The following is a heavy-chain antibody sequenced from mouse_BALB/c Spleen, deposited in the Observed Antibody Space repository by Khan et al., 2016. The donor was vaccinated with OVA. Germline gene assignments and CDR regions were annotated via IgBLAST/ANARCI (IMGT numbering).Heavy chain of an antibody. Sequence: EVQPVESGGGLVQPGGSRKLSCAASGFTFSSYGMHWVRQAPEKGLEWVAYISGDSSTIYYADTVKGRFTISSDNPKNTLFLQMTSLMSEDTAMYYCATSYYYGYYFDYWGPGTTLTVSS. CDR3: ATSYYYGYYFDY. CDR2: ISGDSSTI. V-gene: IGHV5-17*02. J-gene: IGHJ2*01. CDR1: GFTFSSYG. D-gene: IGHD1-1*01.